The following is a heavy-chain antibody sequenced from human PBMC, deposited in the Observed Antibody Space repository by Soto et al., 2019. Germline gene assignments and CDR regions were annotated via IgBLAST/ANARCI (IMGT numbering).Heavy chain of an antibody. V-gene: IGHV3-23*01. Sequence: EVQLLESGGGLVQPGGSLRLSCAASGFTFSGSVMTWVRQAPGKGLEWVSGISSNGDREYYADSVKGRFTISRDNSKNTLYLQMNSLRVEDTAIYYCAKDRVGVVADAVDVWGQGTTVTVSS. D-gene: IGHD1-26*01. CDR2: ISSNGDRE. CDR1: GFTFSGSV. J-gene: IGHJ3*01. CDR3: AKDRVGVVADAVDV.